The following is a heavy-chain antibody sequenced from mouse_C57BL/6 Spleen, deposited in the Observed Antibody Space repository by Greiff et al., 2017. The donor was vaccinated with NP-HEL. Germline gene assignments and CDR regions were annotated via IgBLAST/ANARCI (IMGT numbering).Heavy chain of an antibody. D-gene: IGHD1-1*01. CDR2: IWRGGST. V-gene: IGHV2-5*01. CDR3: ANYYGSSYDAMDY. J-gene: IGHJ4*01. Sequence: VQLKESGPGLVQPSQSLSITCTVSGFSLTSYGVHWVRQSPGKGLEWLGVIWRGGSTDYNAAFMSRLSITKDNSKSQVFFKMNSLQADDTAIYYCANYYGSSYDAMDYWGQGTSVTVSS. CDR1: GFSLTSYG.